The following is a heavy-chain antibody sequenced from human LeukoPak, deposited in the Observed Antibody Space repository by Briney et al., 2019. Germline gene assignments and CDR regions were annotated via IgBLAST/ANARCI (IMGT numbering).Heavy chain of an antibody. Sequence: GGSLRLSCAASGFTFSGSAMHWVRQASGKGLEWVGRIRSKANSYATAYAASVKGRFTISRDDSENTAYLQMNSLKTEDTAVYYCTRLEYGSGILWFDPWGQGTLVTVSS. CDR3: TRLEYGSGILWFDP. CDR1: GFTFSGSA. V-gene: IGHV3-73*01. CDR2: IRSKANSYAT. J-gene: IGHJ5*02. D-gene: IGHD3-10*01.